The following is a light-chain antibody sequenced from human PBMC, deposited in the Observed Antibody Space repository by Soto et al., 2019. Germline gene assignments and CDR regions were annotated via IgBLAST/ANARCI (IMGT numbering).Light chain of an antibody. CDR2: ATS. CDR1: QSISRTY. J-gene: IGKJ5*01. V-gene: IGKV3D-20*02. Sequence: ELVLTLSPGTPSLSXXERPTLSCTTSQSISRTYLAWYQQKPVQAPRLLIYATSSRATGIPDRFSGSGSGTEFTLTITSLQSEDFAVYYCQQRSNWPITFCQGTRLEI. CDR3: QQRSNWPIT.